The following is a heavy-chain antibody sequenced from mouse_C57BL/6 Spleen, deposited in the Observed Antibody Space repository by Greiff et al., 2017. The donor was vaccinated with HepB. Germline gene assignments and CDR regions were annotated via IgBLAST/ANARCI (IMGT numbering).Heavy chain of an antibody. Sequence: QVQLQQSGPELVKPGASVKISCKASGYAFSSSWMNWVKQRPGKGLEWIGRIYPGDGDTNYNGKFKGKATLTADKSSSTAYMQLSSLTSEDSAVYFCARGDYYYGSSYGDFDYWGQGTTLTVSS. CDR1: GYAFSSSW. CDR3: ARGDYYYGSSYGDFDY. V-gene: IGHV1-82*01. D-gene: IGHD1-1*01. CDR2: IYPGDGDT. J-gene: IGHJ2*01.